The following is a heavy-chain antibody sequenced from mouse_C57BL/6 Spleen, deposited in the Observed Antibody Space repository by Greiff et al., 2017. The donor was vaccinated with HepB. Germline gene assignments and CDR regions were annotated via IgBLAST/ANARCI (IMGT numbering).Heavy chain of an antibody. CDR1: GYAFSSYW. D-gene: IGHD2-3*01. CDR2: IYPGDGDT. Sequence: VQLQQSGAELVKPGASVKISCKASGYAFSSYWMNWVKQRPGKGLEWIGQIYPGDGDTNYNGKFKGKATLTADKSSSTAYRQLSSLTSEDSAVYFCARRGWTYYFDYWGQGTTLTVSS. CDR3: ARRGWTYYFDY. V-gene: IGHV1-80*01. J-gene: IGHJ2*01.